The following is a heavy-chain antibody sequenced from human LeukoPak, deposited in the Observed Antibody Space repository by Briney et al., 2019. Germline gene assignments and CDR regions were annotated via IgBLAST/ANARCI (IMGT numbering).Heavy chain of an antibody. CDR1: GYTFTGYY. CDR2: INPNSGGT. D-gene: IGHD6-13*01. J-gene: IGHJ4*02. V-gene: IGHV1-2*02. Sequence: ASVKVSCKASGYTFTGYYLHWVRQAPGQGLEWMGWINPNSGGTNYAQKFQGRVTMTRDTSITTAYMELGRLRSDDTAVYYCARRSSSWYDFNYWGQGTLVTVSS. CDR3: ARRSSSWYDFNY.